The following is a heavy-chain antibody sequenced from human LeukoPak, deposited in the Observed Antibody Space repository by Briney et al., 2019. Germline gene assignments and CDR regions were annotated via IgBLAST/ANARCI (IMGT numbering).Heavy chain of an antibody. V-gene: IGHV4-4*07. D-gene: IGHD2-2*01. CDR2: IYASGST. CDR1: GGSISSYY. J-gene: IGHJ5*02. CDR3: ASLGYCSSTSCP. Sequence: PSETLSLTCTVSGGSISSYYWSWIRQPAGKGLEWIGRIYASGSTNYNPSLKSRVTMSVDTSKNQFSLKLSSVTAADTAVYYCASLGYCSSTSCPWGQGTLVTVSS.